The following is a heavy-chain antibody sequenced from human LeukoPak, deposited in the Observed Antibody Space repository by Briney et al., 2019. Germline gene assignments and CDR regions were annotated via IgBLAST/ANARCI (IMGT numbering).Heavy chain of an antibody. J-gene: IGHJ1*01. CDR3: ATYSSSNGREFQY. CDR1: VFTFSNYW. Sequence: GGSLRLSCEGSVFTFSNYWMSWVRQAPGKGLEWVANIQQHGSETYYGDSVKGRFTISRDNAKNSLYLQMNSLRAEDTAVYYCATYSSSNGREFQYWGQGTLVTVSS. CDR2: IQQHGSET. D-gene: IGHD2-2*01. V-gene: IGHV3-7*01.